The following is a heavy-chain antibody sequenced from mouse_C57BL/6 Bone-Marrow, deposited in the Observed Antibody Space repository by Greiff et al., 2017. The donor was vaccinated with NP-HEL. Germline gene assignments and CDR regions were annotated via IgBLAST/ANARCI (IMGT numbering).Heavy chain of an antibody. CDR3: ARWSGYYGSSLDY. CDR2: IYPGDGDT. V-gene: IGHV1-82*01. J-gene: IGHJ2*01. D-gene: IGHD1-1*01. Sequence: QVQLQQSGPELVKPGASVKISCKASGYAFSGSWMNWVKQRPGKGLEWIGRIYPGDGDTNYNGKFKGKATMTADKSSSTAYMQLSSLTSEDSAVYFCARWSGYYGSSLDYWGQGTTLTVSS. CDR1: GYAFSGSW.